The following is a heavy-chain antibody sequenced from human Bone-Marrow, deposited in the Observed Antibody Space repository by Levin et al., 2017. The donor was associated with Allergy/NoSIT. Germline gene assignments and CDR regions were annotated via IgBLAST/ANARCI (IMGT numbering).Heavy chain of an antibody. CDR1: GYTFTSYY. D-gene: IGHD3-3*01. CDR3: ARDSLDFWSGYAPPRSDY. V-gene: IGHV1-46*01. CDR2: INPSGGST. J-gene: IGHJ4*02. Sequence: GASVKVSCKASGYTFTSYYMHWVRQAPGQGLEWMGIINPSGGSTSYAQKFQGRVTMTRDTSTSTVYMELSSLRSEDTAVYYCARDSLDFWSGYAPPRSDYWGQGTLVTVSS.